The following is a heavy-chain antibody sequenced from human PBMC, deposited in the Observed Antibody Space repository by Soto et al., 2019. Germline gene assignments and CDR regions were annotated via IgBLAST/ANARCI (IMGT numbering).Heavy chain of an antibody. Sequence: VNASCEDSGGTFISYAIMWVRQAPRQGLELMGGIIPIFGTANYAQKFQGRVTITADESTSTAYMELSSLRSEDTAVYYCASSASITIFGVVITNYYYYGMDVWGQGTTVTVSS. CDR3: ASSASITIFGVVITNYYYYGMDV. D-gene: IGHD3-3*01. V-gene: IGHV1-69*01. CDR2: IIPIFGTA. CDR1: GGTFISYA. J-gene: IGHJ6*02.